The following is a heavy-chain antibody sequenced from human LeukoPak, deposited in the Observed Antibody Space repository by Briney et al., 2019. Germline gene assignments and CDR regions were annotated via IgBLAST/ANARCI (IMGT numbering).Heavy chain of an antibody. CDR3: ARVSRTYSSPYS. V-gene: IGHV3-23*01. D-gene: IGHD6-19*01. Sequence: PGGSLRLSCAASGFTFTSYAMNWVRQAPGKGLEWVSAIGGSANNTYYADSVKGRFTISRDNSKNTLYLQMNSLSAEDTAVYYCARVSRTYSSPYSWGQGTLVTVSS. CDR2: IGGSANNT. J-gene: IGHJ4*02. CDR1: GFTFTSYA.